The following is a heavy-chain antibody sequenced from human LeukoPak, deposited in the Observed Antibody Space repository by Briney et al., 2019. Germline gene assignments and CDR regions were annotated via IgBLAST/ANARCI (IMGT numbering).Heavy chain of an antibody. CDR3: AKDRGDCSSTSCYLSD. J-gene: IGHJ4*02. CDR2: ISTTGGGT. CDR1: GLTFSSYA. D-gene: IGHD2-2*01. Sequence: GGSLRLSCAASGLTFSSYAMTWVRQAPGEGLEWVSAISTTGGGTYYADSVKGRFTISRDNSKNTLYLQMNSLRAEDTAVYSCAKDRGDCSSTSCYLSDWGQGTLVTVSS. V-gene: IGHV3-23*01.